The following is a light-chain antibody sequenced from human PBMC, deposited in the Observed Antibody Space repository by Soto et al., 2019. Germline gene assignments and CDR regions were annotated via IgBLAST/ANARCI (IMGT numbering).Light chain of an antibody. CDR2: AAS. CDR3: QQYYSFPWT. J-gene: IGKJ1*01. Sequence: DIQMTQSPSSLSASVGDRVTITCQASQDISNDLNWYQQKPGKAPELLIYAASTLQSGVPSRFSGSGSGTDFTLTISCLQSEDFATYYCQQYYSFPWTFGQGTKVEIK. CDR1: QDISND. V-gene: IGKV1-33*01.